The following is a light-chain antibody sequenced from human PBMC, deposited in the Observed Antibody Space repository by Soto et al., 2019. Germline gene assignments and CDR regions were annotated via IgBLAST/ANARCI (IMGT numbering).Light chain of an antibody. CDR1: QSVSSY. Sequence: EIVLTQSPATLSLSPGERATLSCRASQSVSSYLAWYQQKPGQAPRLLIYDASNRATGIPARFSCSGSGTDFTLTISSLEPEDFAVYYCQQRSTWPYTFGQGTKLEIK. J-gene: IGKJ2*01. V-gene: IGKV3-11*01. CDR2: DAS. CDR3: QQRSTWPYT.